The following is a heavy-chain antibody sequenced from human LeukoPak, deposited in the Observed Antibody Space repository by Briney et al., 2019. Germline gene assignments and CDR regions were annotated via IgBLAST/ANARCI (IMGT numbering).Heavy chain of an antibody. J-gene: IGHJ4*02. V-gene: IGHV3-20*04. CDR2: INWNGGST. CDR3: ARDESGCSGGSCYFDY. Sequence: GGSLRLSCAASGFTFDDYGMSWVRQAPGKGLEWVSGINWNGGSTGYADSVKGRFTISRDNAKNSLYLQMNSLRAEDTALYYCARDESGCSGGSCYFDYWGQGTLVTVSS. D-gene: IGHD2-15*01. CDR1: GFTFDDYG.